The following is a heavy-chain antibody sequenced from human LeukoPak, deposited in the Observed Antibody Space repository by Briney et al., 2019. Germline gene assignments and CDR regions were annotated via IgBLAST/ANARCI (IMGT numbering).Heavy chain of an antibody. V-gene: IGHV3-7*01. CDR2: IKRDGSEK. J-gene: IGHJ4*02. D-gene: IGHD6-13*01. Sequence: GGSLRLSCAASGFSFNEYAIHWVRQAPGKGLEWVANIKRDGSEKYYVDSVKGRFTISRDNAKNSLYLQMNSLRTEDTAVYYCARGRGSWYGVYFDYWGQGTLVTVSS. CDR3: ARGRGSWYGVYFDY. CDR1: GFSFNEYA.